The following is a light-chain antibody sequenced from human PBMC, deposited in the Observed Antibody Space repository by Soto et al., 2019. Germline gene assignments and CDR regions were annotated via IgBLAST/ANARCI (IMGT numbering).Light chain of an antibody. CDR1: SSNIGAGSD. CDR3: QSFDTRLNSVV. V-gene: IGLV1-40*01. CDR2: GNN. Sequence: QSAVTQPPSVSGAPGQRVTISCTGSSSNIGAGSDVPWYQQFPGRAPKLLMYGNNNRPSGVPDRFSGSKSGTSASLDITGLQADDEADYYCQSFDTRLNSVVFGGGTKLTVL. J-gene: IGLJ2*01.